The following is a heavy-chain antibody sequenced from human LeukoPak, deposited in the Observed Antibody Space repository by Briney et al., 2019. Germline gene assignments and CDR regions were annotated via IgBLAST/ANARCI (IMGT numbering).Heavy chain of an antibody. CDR2: INHSGST. J-gene: IGHJ3*02. CDR1: GGSFSGYY. CDR3: ARYCTSTSPLDAFDI. V-gene: IGHV4-34*01. D-gene: IGHD2-2*01. Sequence: SETLSLTCAVYGGSFSGYYWSWIRQPPGKGLEWIGEINHSGSTNYNPSLKSRVTISVDTSKSQFSLKLSSVTAADTAVYYCARYCTSTSPLDAFDIWGQGTMVTVSS.